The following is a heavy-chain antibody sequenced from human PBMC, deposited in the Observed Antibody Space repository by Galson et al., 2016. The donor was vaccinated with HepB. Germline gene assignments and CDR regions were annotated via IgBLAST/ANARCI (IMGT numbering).Heavy chain of an antibody. CDR1: GYNFINYW. CDR3: AVLGSGNYSDAFEM. Sequence: QSGAEVKKPGESLNISCKGSGYNFINYWIAWVRQMPGRGLEWMGILFPGDSDTRYSPSFQGQVNISVDKSISTAFLQWNTLKASDTAMYYCAVLGSGNYSDAFEMWGQGTMVTVSS. D-gene: IGHD3-10*01. J-gene: IGHJ3*02. V-gene: IGHV5-51*01. CDR2: LFPGDSDT.